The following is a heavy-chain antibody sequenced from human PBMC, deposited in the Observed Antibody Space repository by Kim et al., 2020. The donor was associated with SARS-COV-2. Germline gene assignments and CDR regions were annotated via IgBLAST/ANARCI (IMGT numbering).Heavy chain of an antibody. CDR1: GGSISSSSYY. CDR3: ARGFVLEDIVVVTATENWFDP. CDR2: IYYSGST. Sequence: SETLSLTCTVSGGSISSSSYYWGWIRQPPGKGLEWIGSIYYSGSTYYNPSLKSRVTISVDTSKNQFSLKLSSVTAADTAVYYCARGFVLEDIVVVTATENWFDPWGQGTLVTVSS. J-gene: IGHJ5*02. V-gene: IGHV4-39*07. D-gene: IGHD2-21*02.